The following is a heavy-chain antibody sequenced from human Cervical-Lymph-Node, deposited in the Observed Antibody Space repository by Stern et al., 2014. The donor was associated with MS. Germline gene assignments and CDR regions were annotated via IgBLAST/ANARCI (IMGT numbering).Heavy chain of an antibody. V-gene: IGHV3-33*01. Sequence: VHLVESGGGVVQPGRSLRLSWVASGLTFSTSVMHWVRQAPGKGLELVAVVWNDGCKERCTVSVQGRFSTSRDTAKITLHLQMSSLRAEDTAVYFCATSTASDAFDIWGQGTLVTVSS. J-gene: IGHJ3*02. CDR1: GLTFSTSV. CDR3: ATSTASDAFDI. D-gene: IGHD2/OR15-2a*01. CDR2: VWNDGCKE.